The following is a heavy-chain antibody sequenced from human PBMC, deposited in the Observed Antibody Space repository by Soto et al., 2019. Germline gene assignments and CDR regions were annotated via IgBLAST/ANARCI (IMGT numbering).Heavy chain of an antibody. D-gene: IGHD6-13*01. CDR3: ARDWSRAAAGRGYNWFDP. V-gene: IGHV3-66*01. Sequence: PGGSLRLSCAASGFTVSSNYMSWVRQAPGKGLEWVSVIYSGGSTYYADSVKGRFTISRDNSKNTLYLQMNSLRAEDTAVYYCARDWSRAAAGRGYNWFDPWGQGTLVTVSS. J-gene: IGHJ5*02. CDR2: IYSGGST. CDR1: GFTVSSNY.